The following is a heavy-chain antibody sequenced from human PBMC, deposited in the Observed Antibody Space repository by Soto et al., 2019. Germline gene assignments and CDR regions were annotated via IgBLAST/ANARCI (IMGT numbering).Heavy chain of an antibody. CDR1: GFRFSEHA. Sequence: GGSLRLSCNCSGFRFSEHAMTWVRQAPGKGLEWVGFIRNTPYGGTTDYAASVRGRFTISRDDSASIAYLQMNSLTTEDSGLYYCSRGRFGYYGPWGPGTLVTASS. V-gene: IGHV3-49*04. CDR2: IRNTPYGGTT. CDR3: SRGRFGYYGP. J-gene: IGHJ5*02. D-gene: IGHD2-2*03.